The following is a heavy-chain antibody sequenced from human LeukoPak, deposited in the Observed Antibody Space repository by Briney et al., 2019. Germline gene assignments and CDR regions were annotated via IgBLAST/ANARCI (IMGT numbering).Heavy chain of an antibody. V-gene: IGHV4-59*01. CDR2: IYYSGST. J-gene: IGHJ3*02. D-gene: IGHD7-27*01. CDR1: GVAISSFY. CDR3: ARDLVSGEIAFDI. Sequence: SETLFLTCTVSGVAISSFYWSWIRQPPGKGLEWIGYIYYSGSTNYNPSLKSRVTISVDTSKNQFSPKLSSVTAADTAVYYCARDLVSGEIAFDIWGQGTMVTVSS.